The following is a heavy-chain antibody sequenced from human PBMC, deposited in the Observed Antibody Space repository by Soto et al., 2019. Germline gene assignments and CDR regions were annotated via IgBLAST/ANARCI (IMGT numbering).Heavy chain of an antibody. Sequence: ASVKVSCKASGGTFSSYAISWVRQAPGQGLEWMGWISAYNGNTNYAQKLQGRVTMTTDTSTSTAYMELRSLRSDDTAVYYCARGSSLWVTTAWFDPWGQGTLVTVYS. CDR2: ISAYNGNT. CDR3: ARGSSLWVTTAWFDP. J-gene: IGHJ5*02. CDR1: GGTFSSYA. D-gene: IGHD4-17*01. V-gene: IGHV1-18*01.